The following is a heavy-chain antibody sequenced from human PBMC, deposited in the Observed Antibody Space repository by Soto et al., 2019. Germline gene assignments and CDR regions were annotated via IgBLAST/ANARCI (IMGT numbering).Heavy chain of an antibody. CDR3: AKDERGYYDSSGYPKH. Sequence: GGSLRLSCAASGFTFSSYAMSWVRQAPGKGLEWVSAISGSGGSTYYADSVKGRFTISRDNSKNTLYLQMNSLRAEDTAVYYCAKDERGYYDSSGYPKHWGQGTLVTVSS. CDR2: ISGSGGST. CDR1: GFTFSSYA. V-gene: IGHV3-23*01. D-gene: IGHD3-22*01. J-gene: IGHJ1*01.